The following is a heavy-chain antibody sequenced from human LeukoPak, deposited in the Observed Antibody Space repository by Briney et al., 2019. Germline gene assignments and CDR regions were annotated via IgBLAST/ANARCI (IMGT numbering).Heavy chain of an antibody. V-gene: IGHV3-23*01. CDR2: INPTSGST. J-gene: IGHJ4*02. D-gene: IGHD6-13*01. Sequence: GGSLRLSCAASGFTFSSYAVSWVRQAPGKGLGWVSAINPTSGSTYYADSVKGRFTISRDNSKNTLYLQMNSLRAEDTAVYFCASAGSHSYFDSWGPGTLVTVSS. CDR1: GFTFSSYA. CDR3: ASAGSHSYFDS.